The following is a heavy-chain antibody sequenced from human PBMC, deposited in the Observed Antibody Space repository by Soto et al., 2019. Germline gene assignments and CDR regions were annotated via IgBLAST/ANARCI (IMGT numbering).Heavy chain of an antibody. CDR1: GFTSSSYA. Sequence: GGALRLSCAASGFTSSSYAMSWVRQAPGKGLEWVSAISGSGGSTYYADSVKGRFTISRDNSKNTLYLQMNSLRAEDTAVYYCAKDLRYSSSPWGQGTLVTVSS. D-gene: IGHD6-13*01. CDR2: ISGSGGST. V-gene: IGHV3-23*01. CDR3: AKDLRYSSSP. J-gene: IGHJ5*02.